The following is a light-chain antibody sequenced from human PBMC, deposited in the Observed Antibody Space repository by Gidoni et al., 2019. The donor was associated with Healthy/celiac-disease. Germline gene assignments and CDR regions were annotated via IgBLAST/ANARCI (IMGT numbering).Light chain of an antibody. CDR1: SSNIGRNT. V-gene: IGLV1-44*01. CDR2: SNN. Sequence: QSVLTQPPSASGTPGQRVTISCSGSSSNIGRNTVNLYQQLPGTAPQLLIYSNNPRPSGVPDRFSGSKSGTSASLAISGLQSEDEADYYCAAWDDSLNGVVFGGGTKLTVL. CDR3: AAWDDSLNGVV. J-gene: IGLJ2*01.